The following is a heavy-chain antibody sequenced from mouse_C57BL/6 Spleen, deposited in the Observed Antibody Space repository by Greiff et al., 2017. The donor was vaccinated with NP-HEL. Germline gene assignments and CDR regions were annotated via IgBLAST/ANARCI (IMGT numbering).Heavy chain of an antibody. Sequence: QVQLQQPGAELVKPGASVKMSCKASGYTFTSYWITWVKQRPGQGLEWIGDIYPGSGSTNYNEKFKSKATLTVDTSSSTAYMQLSSLTSEDSAVYYCARGYYGSSYDYAMGYWGQGTSVTVSS. CDR2: IYPGSGST. J-gene: IGHJ4*01. V-gene: IGHV1-55*01. D-gene: IGHD1-1*01. CDR3: ARGYYGSSYDYAMGY. CDR1: GYTFTSYW.